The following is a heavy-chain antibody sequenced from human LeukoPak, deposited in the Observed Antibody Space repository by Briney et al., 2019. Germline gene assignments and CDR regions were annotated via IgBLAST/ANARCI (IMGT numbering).Heavy chain of an antibody. J-gene: IGHJ4*02. CDR1: GFTFSSYG. CDR2: IWYDGSNK. Sequence: PGGSLRLSCAASGFTFSSYGMHWVRQAPGKGLEWVAVIWYDGSNKYYAGSVKGRFTISRDNSKNTLYLQMNSLRAEDTAVYYCARAKLRFLEWLPSDYWGQGTLVTVSS. D-gene: IGHD3-3*01. V-gene: IGHV3-33*01. CDR3: ARAKLRFLEWLPSDY.